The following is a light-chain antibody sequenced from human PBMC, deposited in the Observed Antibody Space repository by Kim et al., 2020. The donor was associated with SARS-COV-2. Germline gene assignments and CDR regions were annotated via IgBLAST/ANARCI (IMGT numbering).Light chain of an antibody. CDR1: SSNIGNNY. CDR2: DNN. V-gene: IGLV1-51*01. CDR3: GTWDSSLSAVV. Sequence: QEVPISCSGSSSNIGNNYISWYQQLPGTAPTLLMYDNNKRPSGIPDRFSGSKSGTSATLGITGLQTGDEADYYCGTWDSSLSAVVFGGGTQLTVL. J-gene: IGLJ2*01.